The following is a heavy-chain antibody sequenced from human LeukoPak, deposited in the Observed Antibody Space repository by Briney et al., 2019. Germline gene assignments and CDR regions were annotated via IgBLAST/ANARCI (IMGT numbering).Heavy chain of an antibody. CDR2: ISSSSSYI. J-gene: IGHJ6*02. Sequence: MLGGSLRLSCAASGFTFSSYSMNWVRQAPGKGLEWVSSISSSSSYIYYADSVKGRFTISRDNAKNSLYLQMNSLRAEDTAVYYCASDMNPGGYYGMDVWGQGTTVTVSS. V-gene: IGHV3-21*01. CDR1: GFTFSSYS. CDR3: ASDMNPGGYYGMDV. D-gene: IGHD3-16*01.